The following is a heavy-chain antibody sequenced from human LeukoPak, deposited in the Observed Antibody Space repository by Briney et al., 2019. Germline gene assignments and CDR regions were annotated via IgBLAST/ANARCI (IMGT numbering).Heavy chain of an antibody. J-gene: IGHJ4*02. V-gene: IGHV3-30-3*01. CDR1: GFTFSSYA. D-gene: IGHD3-10*01. CDR3: AKAAKVYYYGSGSYPEREDY. Sequence: GGSLRLSCAASGFTFSSYAMHWVHQAPGKGLEWVAVISYDGSNKYYADSVKGRFTISRDNSKNTLYLQMNSLRAEDTAVYYCAKAAKVYYYGSGSYPEREDYWGQGTLVTVSS. CDR2: ISYDGSNK.